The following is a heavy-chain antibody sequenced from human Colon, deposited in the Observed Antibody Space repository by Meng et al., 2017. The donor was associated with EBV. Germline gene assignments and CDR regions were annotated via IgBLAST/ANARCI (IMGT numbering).Heavy chain of an antibody. CDR3: ARVSGRSFDP. CDR1: GDSVATGRYH. J-gene: IGHJ5*02. D-gene: IGHD3-10*01. Sequence: LQHSGPGLVTPSAPPTLPCTVSGDSVATGRYHWSWIRQPPVKGLEWIAYIYYIGGTNYNPSLKSRLTISLDTSKNQFSLSLRSVTAADTAVYYCARVSGRSFDPWGQGTLVTVSS. V-gene: IGHV4-61*01. CDR2: IYYIGGT.